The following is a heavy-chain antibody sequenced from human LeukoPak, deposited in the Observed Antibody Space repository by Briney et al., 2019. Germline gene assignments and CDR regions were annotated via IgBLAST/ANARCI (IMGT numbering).Heavy chain of an antibody. J-gene: IGHJ3*02. CDR1: GYTFTSYG. V-gene: IGHV1-18*01. Sequence: ASVKVSCKASGYTFTSYGFTWVRQAPGQGLEWMGWISAYNGNTNYAQKLQGRVTMTTDTSTSTAYMELRSLRSDDTAVYYCASVTTVTTKGHGAFDIWGQGTMVTVSS. CDR2: ISAYNGNT. D-gene: IGHD4-17*01. CDR3: ASVTTVTTKGHGAFDI.